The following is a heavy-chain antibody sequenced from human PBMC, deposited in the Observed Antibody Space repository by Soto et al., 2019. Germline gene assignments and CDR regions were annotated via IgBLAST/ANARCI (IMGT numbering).Heavy chain of an antibody. CDR2: INHSGST. J-gene: IGHJ5*02. D-gene: IGHD1-26*01. Sequence: QVQQQQWGAGLLKPSETLSLTCAVYGGSFSGNYWSWIRQPPGKGLEWIGEINHSGSTIYNPSLKSRVTISVDTSKNQFPLKLSSVTAADTAVYYCARGMVGATNWNWFDPWGQGTLVTVSS. CDR1: GGSFSGNY. CDR3: ARGMVGATNWNWFDP. V-gene: IGHV4-34*01.